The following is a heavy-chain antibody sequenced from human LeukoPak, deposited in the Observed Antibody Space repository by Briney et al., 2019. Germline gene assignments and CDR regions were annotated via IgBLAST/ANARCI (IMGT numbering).Heavy chain of an antibody. CDR1: GFSFTDYY. J-gene: IGHJ4*02. Sequence: GGSRGRSCSASGFSFTDYYMSWLGLSPDKGLEWIAYITSSGTTTEYADSGKGRFTISRVNAKNSLYLQMHSPRHAATAVYSCARDPDYGDPFWGQGTLVTVSS. D-gene: IGHD4/OR15-4a*01. CDR2: ITSSGTTT. CDR3: ARDPDYGDPF. V-gene: IGHV3-11*01.